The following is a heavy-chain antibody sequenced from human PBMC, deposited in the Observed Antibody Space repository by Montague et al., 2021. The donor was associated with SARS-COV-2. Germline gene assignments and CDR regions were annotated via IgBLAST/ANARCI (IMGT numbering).Heavy chain of an antibody. D-gene: IGHD3-16*01. J-gene: IGHJ4*02. CDR2: INYRGTT. CDR1: GGSISSTNYY. V-gene: IGHV4-39*01. CDR3: ARHNVGHILWYYFDY. Sequence: SETLSLTCTVSGGSISSTNYYWGLIRQPPGKGLEWIGSINYRGTTHYTPSLKSRVTMSVATSKSLFSLELSSATAADTAIYDCARHNVGHILWYYFDYWGQGTLVTVSS.